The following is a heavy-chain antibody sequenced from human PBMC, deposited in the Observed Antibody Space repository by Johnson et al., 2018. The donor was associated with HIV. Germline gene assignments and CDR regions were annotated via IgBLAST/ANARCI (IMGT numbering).Heavy chain of an antibody. CDR1: GFTFSSYA. V-gene: IGHV3-30*03. D-gene: IGHD5-18*01. CDR3: ARDGRDMVTRGAFDF. Sequence: QVQLVESGGGVVQPGRSLRLSCAASGFTFSSYAMHWVRQAPGKGLEWVAVISYDGSSKYYADSVTGRFTISRDNSNNMVYLQMNSLRPEDTAVYYCARDGRDMVTRGAFDFWGQGTVVSVPS. J-gene: IGHJ3*01. CDR2: ISYDGSSK.